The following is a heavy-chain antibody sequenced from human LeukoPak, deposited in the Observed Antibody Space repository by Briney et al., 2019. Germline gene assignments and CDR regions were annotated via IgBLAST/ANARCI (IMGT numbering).Heavy chain of an antibody. V-gene: IGHV5-51*01. D-gene: IGHD6-19*01. CDR1: GYNLTSYW. CDR3: ASPIRENSGWDFDY. CDR2: IYPGYSDT. Sequence: GESLKISCKGSGYNLTSYWNGWVRQMPGKGLGLVGIIYPGYSDTRYRRSFQGQVTISADKSISTAYLQWSSLKASDTDMSYCASPIRENSGWDFDYWGQGTLVTVSS. J-gene: IGHJ4*02.